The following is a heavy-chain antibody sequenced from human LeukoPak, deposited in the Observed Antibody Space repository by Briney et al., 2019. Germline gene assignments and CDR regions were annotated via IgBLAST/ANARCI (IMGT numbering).Heavy chain of an antibody. CDR1: GGSISSYY. Sequence: SETLSLTCTVSGGSISSYYWSWIRQPPGEGLEWIGYIYYSGSTNYNPSLKSRVTISVDTSKNQFSLKLSSVTAADTAVYYCARDRGAEYGYYYYGMDVWGKGTTVTVSS. CDR2: IYYSGST. CDR3: ARDRGAEYGYYYYGMDV. J-gene: IGHJ6*04. D-gene: IGHD2-2*01. V-gene: IGHV4-59*01.